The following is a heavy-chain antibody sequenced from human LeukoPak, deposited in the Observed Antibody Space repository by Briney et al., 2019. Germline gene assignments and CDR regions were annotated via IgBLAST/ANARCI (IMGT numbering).Heavy chain of an antibody. CDR3: AKDWQQQCLDY. J-gene: IGHJ4*02. CDR1: GFTFSSYG. Sequence: PGRSLRLSCAASGFTFSSYGMHWVRQAPGKGLEWVAVISYDGSNKYYADSVKGRFTISRDNSKNTLYLQMNSLRAEDTAVYYCAKDWQQQCLDYWGQGTPVTVSS. D-gene: IGHD6-13*01. V-gene: IGHV3-30*18. CDR2: ISYDGSNK.